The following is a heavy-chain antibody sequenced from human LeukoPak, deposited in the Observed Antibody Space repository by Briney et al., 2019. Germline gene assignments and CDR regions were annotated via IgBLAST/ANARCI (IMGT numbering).Heavy chain of an antibody. Sequence: PSETLSLTCTVSGGPISSSSYYWGWIRQPPGKGLEWIGSIYYSGSTYYNPSLKSRVTISVDTSKNQFSLKLSSVTAADTAVYYCARARYCSGGSCYRHGSHYYYYYYMDVWGKGTTVTVSS. D-gene: IGHD2-15*01. CDR2: IYYSGST. CDR3: ARARYCSGGSCYRHGSHYYYYYYMDV. CDR1: GGPISSSSYY. V-gene: IGHV4-39*07. J-gene: IGHJ6*03.